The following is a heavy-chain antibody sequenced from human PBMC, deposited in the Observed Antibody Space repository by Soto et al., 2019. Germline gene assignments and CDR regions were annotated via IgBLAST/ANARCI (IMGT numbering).Heavy chain of an antibody. CDR3: AYCGEYSSSWFPDY. CDR1: GFSLTTNGVG. J-gene: IGHJ4*02. CDR2: IYWDDDK. Sequence: SGPTLVNPTQTLTLTCTFSGFSLTTNGVGVGWIRQSPGEALEWLALIYWDDDKRYSPSLKSRLTITKDTSKNQVVLTMTNMDSVDTATYYWAYCGEYSSSWFPDYWGQGTLVTVSS. V-gene: IGHV2-5*02. D-gene: IGHD6-13*01.